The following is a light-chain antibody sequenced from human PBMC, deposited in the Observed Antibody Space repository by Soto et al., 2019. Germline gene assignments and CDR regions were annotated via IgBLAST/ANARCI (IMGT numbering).Light chain of an antibody. CDR2: GAS. J-gene: IGKJ1*01. Sequence: AIRMTQSPSSLSASAGDRVAIACRAGQDVGRYLAWYQQKPGQAPKLLIYGASTLQSGVPSRFSGGGSGTDFTLTISCLQSEDFATYYCQHYKNYPWTFGQGTKVDIK. CDR1: QDVGRY. CDR3: QHYKNYPWT. V-gene: IGKV1-8*01.